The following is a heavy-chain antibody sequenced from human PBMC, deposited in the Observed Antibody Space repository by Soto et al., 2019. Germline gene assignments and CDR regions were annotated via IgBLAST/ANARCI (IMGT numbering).Heavy chain of an antibody. Sequence: QVQLVESGGGVVQPGRSLRLSCAASGFTFSSYGMHWVRQAPGKGLEWVAVIWYDGSNKYYADSVKGRFTISRDNSKNTLYLQMNSLRAEDTAVYYCARDWDGYTLDYWGQGTLVTVSS. CDR2: IWYDGSNK. J-gene: IGHJ4*02. V-gene: IGHV3-33*01. CDR3: ARDWDGYTLDY. CDR1: GFTFSSYG. D-gene: IGHD5-12*01.